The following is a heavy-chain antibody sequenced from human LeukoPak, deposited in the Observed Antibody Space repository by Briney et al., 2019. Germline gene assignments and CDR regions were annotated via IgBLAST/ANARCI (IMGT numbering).Heavy chain of an antibody. J-gene: IGHJ5*02. CDR2: IIPIFGTA. CDR1: GGTFSSYA. CDR3: ARDGAVTIFGVAPNWFDP. V-gene: IGHV1-69*13. Sequence: SVKVSCKASGGTFSSYAISWVRQAPGQGLEWMGGIIPIFGTANYAQKFQGRVTITADESTSTAYMELSSLRSEDTAVYYCARDGAVTIFGVAPNWFDPWGQGTLVAVSS. D-gene: IGHD3-3*01.